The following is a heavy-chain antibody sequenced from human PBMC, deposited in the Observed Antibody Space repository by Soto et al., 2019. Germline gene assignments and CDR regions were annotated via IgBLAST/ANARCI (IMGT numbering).Heavy chain of an antibody. D-gene: IGHD3-10*01. J-gene: IGHJ5*02. V-gene: IGHV4-39*01. CDR3: ARQGVLSTNMFITSFDP. Sequence: SETLSLTCSLSGGSINSRDHFWGWVRQTPGKGLEWIGSGYYTETTYYNPSLKSPVTISVETSRNTFSLKVNSVTAADTGIYYCARQGVLSTNMFITSFDPWGQGTLVAVSS. CDR2: GYYTETT. CDR1: GGSINSRDHF.